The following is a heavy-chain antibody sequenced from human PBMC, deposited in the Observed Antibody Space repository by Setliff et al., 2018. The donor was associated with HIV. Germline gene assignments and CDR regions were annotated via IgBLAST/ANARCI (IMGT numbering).Heavy chain of an antibody. CDR2: IYPGDSDT. V-gene: IGHV5-51*01. J-gene: IGHJ3*02. Sequence: GESLKISCQASGYSFTTYWIGWVRQMPGKGLEWMGIIYPGDSDTRYSPSFQGQVTISADKSITTAYLQWSSLKASDTTMHYCARPLYHMSSDAFHIWGQGTMVT. CDR1: GYSFTTYW. CDR3: ARPLYHMSSDAFHI. D-gene: IGHD1-26*01.